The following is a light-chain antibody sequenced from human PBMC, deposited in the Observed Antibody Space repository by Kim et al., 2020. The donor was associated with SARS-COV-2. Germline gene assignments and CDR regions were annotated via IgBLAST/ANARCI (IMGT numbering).Light chain of an antibody. CDR2: YDS. V-gene: IGLV3-21*04. CDR1: NIGSES. J-gene: IGLJ1*01. Sequence: SYDLTQPPSVSVAPGGTARITCGGNNIGSESVHWYQQRPGQAPVVVIYYDSGRPSGIPERFSSSNSGNTATLTISRVEAGDEADYYCQVWDSGNHHYFFGTGTQVTVL. CDR3: QVWDSGNHHYF.